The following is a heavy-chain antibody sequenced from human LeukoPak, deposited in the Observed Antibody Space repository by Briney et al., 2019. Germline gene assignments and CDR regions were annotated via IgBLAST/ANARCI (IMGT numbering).Heavy chain of an antibody. J-gene: IGHJ4*02. CDR1: GFTFSSYA. V-gene: IGHV3-23*01. CDR2: ISGSGGST. D-gene: IGHD4-11*01. Sequence: PGGSLRLSCAASGFTFSSYAMSWVRQAPGKGLEWVSAISGSGGSTYYADSVKGRFTISRDNSKNTLYQQMNSLRAEDTAVYYCASRTVTAGSYYFDYWGQGTLVTVSS. CDR3: ASRTVTAGSYYFDY.